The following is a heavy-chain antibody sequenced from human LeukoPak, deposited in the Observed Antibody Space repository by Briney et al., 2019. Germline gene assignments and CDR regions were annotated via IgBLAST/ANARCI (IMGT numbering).Heavy chain of an antibody. Sequence: SVKVSCKASGGTFSSYAISWVRQAPGQGLGWMGGIIPIFGTANYAQKFQGRVTITTDESTSTAYMELSSLRSEDTAVYYCARGPAMVRGVIITMLDYWGQGTLVTVSS. CDR2: IIPIFGTA. CDR3: ARGPAMVRGVIITMLDY. V-gene: IGHV1-69*05. CDR1: GGTFSSYA. J-gene: IGHJ4*02. D-gene: IGHD3-10*01.